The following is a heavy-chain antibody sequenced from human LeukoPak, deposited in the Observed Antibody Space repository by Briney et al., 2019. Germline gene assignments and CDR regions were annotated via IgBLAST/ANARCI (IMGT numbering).Heavy chain of an antibody. V-gene: IGHV1-69*13. CDR3: ARVDRVGYHDAFDI. CDR1: GGTFSGYA. CDR2: IIPIFGTA. D-gene: IGHD5-18*01. J-gene: IGHJ3*02. Sequence: SVKVSCKASGGTFSGYAISWVRQAPGQGLEWMGGIIPIFGTANYAQKFQGRVTITADESTSTAYMELSSLRSEDTAVYYCARVDRVGYHDAFDIWGQGTMVTVSS.